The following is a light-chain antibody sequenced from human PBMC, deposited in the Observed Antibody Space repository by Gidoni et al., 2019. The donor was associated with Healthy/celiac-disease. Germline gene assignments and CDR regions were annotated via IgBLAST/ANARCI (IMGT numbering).Light chain of an antibody. CDR2: DAS. Sequence: DIQMTQSPSTLSASVGDRVTITCRASQSISSWLAWYQQKPGKAPQLLLYDASSLESGVPSRFSGSGSGTEFTLTISSLQPDDFATYYCQQYNSYSPETFGQGTKVEIK. V-gene: IGKV1-5*01. CDR3: QQYNSYSPET. CDR1: QSISSW. J-gene: IGKJ1*01.